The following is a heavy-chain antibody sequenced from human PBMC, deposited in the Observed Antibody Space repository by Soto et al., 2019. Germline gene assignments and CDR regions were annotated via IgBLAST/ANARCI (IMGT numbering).Heavy chain of an antibody. CDR1: GDSIGSYS. CDR3: AREGNLGRWIQPLDS. CDR2: IHYNGNT. J-gene: IGHJ4*02. V-gene: IGHV4-59*01. D-gene: IGHD2-2*03. Sequence: SETLSLTCTVSGDSIGSYSWSWIREPPGKGLEWIGNIHYNGNTKYSPSLKSRVTMSVDTSKNHFSLKLISVTTADTAVYFCAREGNLGRWIQPLDSWGQGTLVTVSS.